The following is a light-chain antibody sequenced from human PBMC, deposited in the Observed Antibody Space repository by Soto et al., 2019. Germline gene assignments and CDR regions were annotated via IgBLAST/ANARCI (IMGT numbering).Light chain of an antibody. V-gene: IGKV1-5*01. J-gene: IGKJ4*01. CDR1: QSISSW. CDR3: QQYNTYSSLT. CDR2: DAS. Sequence: DSQMTQSPSTLSASVGDRVTITCRAIQSISSWLAWYQQKLGRAPRLLIYDASSLGSGVPSRFSGSGYGTEFTLTISSLKPDDFATYYCQQYNTYSSLTFGGGTKVDIK.